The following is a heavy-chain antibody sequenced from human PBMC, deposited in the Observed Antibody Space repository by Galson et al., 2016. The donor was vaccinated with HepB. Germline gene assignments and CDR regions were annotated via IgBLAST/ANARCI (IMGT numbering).Heavy chain of an antibody. CDR2: IGSGSTTI. CDR1: GFTFSTYS. Sequence: SLRLSCAASGFTFSTYSMNCVRQAPGKGLEWVSYIGSGSTTIYYADSVKGRFTISRDNAKNSLYLQMNSLRDDDTAVYYCARDGGQQVVRWERLRKVYYYYPMDVWGQGTTVTVSS. D-gene: IGHD6-13*01. V-gene: IGHV3-48*02. J-gene: IGHJ6*02. CDR3: ARDGGQQVVRWERLRKVYYYYPMDV.